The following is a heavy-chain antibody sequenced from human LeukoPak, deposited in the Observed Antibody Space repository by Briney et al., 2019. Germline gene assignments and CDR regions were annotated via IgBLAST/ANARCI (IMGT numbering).Heavy chain of an antibody. CDR1: GFTFSSYE. J-gene: IGHJ4*02. V-gene: IGHV3-48*03. CDR3: ASLQPPAGYSSS. D-gene: IGHD6-13*01. Sequence: GGSLRLSCAASGFTFSSYEMNWVRQAPGKGLEWVSYIGSSGSTIYYADSVKGRFTISRDNAKNSLYLQMNSLRAEDTAVYYCASLQPPAGYSSSWGQGTLVTVSS. CDR2: IGSSGSTI.